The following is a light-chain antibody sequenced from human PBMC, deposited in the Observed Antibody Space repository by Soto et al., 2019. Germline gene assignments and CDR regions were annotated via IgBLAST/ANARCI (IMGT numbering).Light chain of an antibody. CDR1: QGISNY. V-gene: IGKV1-17*03. CDR3: QKYNSYSWT. CDR2: AAS. Sequence: DIQMTQSPSAMSASVGDRVTITCRASQGISNYLAWLQQKPGKVPKRLIYAASSLQSGVPSRFSGSGSGTEFTLPISRIHTDHFANYYSQKYNSYSWTVGRGTKLDIK. J-gene: IGKJ1*01.